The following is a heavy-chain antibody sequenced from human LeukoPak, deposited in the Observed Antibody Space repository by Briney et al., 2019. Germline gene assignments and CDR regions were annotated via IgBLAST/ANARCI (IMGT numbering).Heavy chain of an antibody. CDR1: GGSISSGGYY. CDR3: GRAFTAMVPLIDY. D-gene: IGHD5-18*01. V-gene: IGHV4-31*03. CDR2: IYYSGST. Sequence: PSQTLSLTCTVSGGSISSGGYYWSWIRQHPGKGLEWIGYIYYSGSTYYNPSLKSRVTISVDTSKNQFSLKLSSVTAADTAVYYCGRAFTAMVPLIDYWGQGTLVTVSS. J-gene: IGHJ4*02.